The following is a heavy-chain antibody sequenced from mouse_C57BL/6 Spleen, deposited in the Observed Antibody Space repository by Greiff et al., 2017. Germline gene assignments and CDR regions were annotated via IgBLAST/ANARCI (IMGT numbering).Heavy chain of an antibody. V-gene: IGHV3-6*01. CDR2: ISYDGSN. CDR3: ARRGGYDGYYYAMDY. J-gene: IGHJ4*01. Sequence: ESGPGLVKPSQSLSLTCSVTGYSITSGYYWNWIRQFPGNKLEWMGYISYDGSNNYNPSLKNRISITRDTSKNQFFLKLNSVTTEDTATYYCARRGGYDGYYYAMDYWGQGTSVTVSS. CDR1: GYSITSGYY. D-gene: IGHD2-2*01.